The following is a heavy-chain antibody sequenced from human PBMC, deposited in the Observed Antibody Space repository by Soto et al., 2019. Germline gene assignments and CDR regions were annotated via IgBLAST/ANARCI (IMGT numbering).Heavy chain of an antibody. CDR3: ARTTVVSGTPDFDY. V-gene: IGHV4-59*01. CDR1: GDSISSYY. J-gene: IGHJ4*02. Sequence: SETLSLTCTVSGDSISSYYWSWIRQPPGKGLEWIGYIYYSGSTNYNPSLKSRVTISVDDSKNTVYLQMNGLRPEDTAVYFCARTTVVSGTPDFDYWGQGTLVTVSS. D-gene: IGHD4-4*01. CDR2: IYYSGST.